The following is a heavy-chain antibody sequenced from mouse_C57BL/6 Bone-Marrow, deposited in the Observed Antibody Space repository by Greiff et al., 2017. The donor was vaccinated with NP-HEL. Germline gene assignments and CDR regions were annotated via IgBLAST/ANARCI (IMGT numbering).Heavy chain of an antibody. CDR3: ARVDYYGSRRWYFDV. J-gene: IGHJ1*03. V-gene: IGHV5-16*01. CDR2: INYDGSST. CDR1: GFTFSDYY. D-gene: IGHD1-1*01. Sequence: EVQRVESEGGLVQPGSSMKLSCTASGFTFSDYYMAWVRQVPEKGLEWVANINYDGSSTYYLDSLKSRFIISRDNAKNILYLQMSSLKSEDTATYYCARVDYYGSRRWYFDVWGTGTTVTVSS.